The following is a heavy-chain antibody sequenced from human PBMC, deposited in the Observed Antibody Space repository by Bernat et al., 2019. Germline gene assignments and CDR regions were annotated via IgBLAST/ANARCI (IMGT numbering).Heavy chain of an antibody. CDR3: ARLFYYGEYSTNYGMDV. D-gene: IGHD4-17*01. J-gene: IGHJ6*02. Sequence: QVQLVESGGGLVKPGGSLRLSCAASGFTFSDYYMSWIRQAPGKGLEWVSYISSSSSYTNYADSVKGRFTISRDNAKNSLYLQMNSLRAEDTAVYYCARLFYYGEYSTNYGMDVWGQGTTVTVYS. CDR2: ISSSSSYT. V-gene: IGHV3-11*05. CDR1: GFTFSDYY.